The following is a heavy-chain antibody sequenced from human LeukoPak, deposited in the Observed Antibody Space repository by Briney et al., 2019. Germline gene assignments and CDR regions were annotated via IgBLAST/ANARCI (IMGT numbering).Heavy chain of an antibody. CDR3: ARDMDVVVPAASPFFYYYYGMGV. CDR2: INPNSGGT. CDR1: GYTFTGYY. D-gene: IGHD2-2*01. Sequence: ASVKVSCKASGYTFTGYYMHWVRQAPGQGLEWMGWINPNSGGTNYAQKFQGRVTMTRDTSISTAYMELSRLRSDDTAVYYCARDMDVVVPAASPFFYYYYGMGVWGQGTTVTVSS. V-gene: IGHV1-2*02. J-gene: IGHJ6*02.